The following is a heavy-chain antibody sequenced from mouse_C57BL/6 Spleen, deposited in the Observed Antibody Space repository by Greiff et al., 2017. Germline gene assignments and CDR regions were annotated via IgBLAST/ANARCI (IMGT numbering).Heavy chain of an antibody. CDR2: INPNNGGT. D-gene: IGHD2-3*01. V-gene: IGHV1-26*01. J-gene: IGHJ2*01. CDR3: ARGDGPGY. CDR1: GYTFTDYY. Sequence: VQLQQSGPELVKPGASVKISCKASGYTFTDYYMNWVKQSHGKSLEWIGDINPNNGGTSYNQKFKGKATLTVDKSSSTAYMELRSLTSEDSAVYYCARGDGPGYWGQGTTLTVSS.